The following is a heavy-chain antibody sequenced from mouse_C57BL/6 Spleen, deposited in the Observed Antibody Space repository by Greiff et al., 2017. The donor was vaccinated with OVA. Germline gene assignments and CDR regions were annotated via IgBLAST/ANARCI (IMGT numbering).Heavy chain of an antibody. CDR1: GFTFSSYT. D-gene: IGHD1-1*01. J-gene: IGHJ2*01. CDR2: ISGGGGNT. V-gene: IGHV5-9*01. Sequence: EVHLVESGGGLVKPGGSLKLSCAASGFTFSSYTMSWVRQTPEKRLEWVATISGGGGNTYYPDSVKGRFTISRDNAKNTLYLQMSSLRSEDTALYYCARQVYGSRYFDYWGQGTTLTVSS. CDR3: ARQVYGSRYFDY.